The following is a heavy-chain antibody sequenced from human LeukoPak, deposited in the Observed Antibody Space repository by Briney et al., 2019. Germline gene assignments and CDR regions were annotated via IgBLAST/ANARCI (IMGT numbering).Heavy chain of an antibody. CDR2: INPNSGGT. V-gene: IGHV1-2*02. D-gene: IGHD3-10*01. J-gene: IGHJ4*02. CDR3: ARDAGSVIGDFDY. Sequence: ASVKVSCKASGYTFTGYYMHWVRQAPGQGLEWMGWINPNSGGTNYAQKFQGRVTMTRDTSISTAYMELSRLRSDDTAVYYCARDAGSVIGDFDYWGQGPLVTVSS. CDR1: GYTFTGYY.